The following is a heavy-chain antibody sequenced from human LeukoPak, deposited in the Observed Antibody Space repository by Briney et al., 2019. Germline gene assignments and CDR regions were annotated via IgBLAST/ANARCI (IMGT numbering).Heavy chain of an antibody. V-gene: IGHV1-18*01. CDR3: ALSIVVVPAAPTVAFDI. CDR2: ISAYNGNT. D-gene: IGHD2-2*01. CDR1: GYTFTSYG. J-gene: IGHJ3*02. Sequence: ASVEVSCKASGYTFTSYGISWVRQAPGQGLEWMGWISAYNGNTNYAQKLQGRVTMTTDTSTSTAYMELRSLRSDDTAVYYCALSIVVVPAAPTVAFDIWGQGTMVTVSS.